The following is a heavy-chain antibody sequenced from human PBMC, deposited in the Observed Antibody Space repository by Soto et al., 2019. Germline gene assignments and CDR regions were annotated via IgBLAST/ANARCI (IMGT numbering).Heavy chain of an antibody. CDR3: ASWDESYYGMEV. CDR2: IIHSGST. V-gene: IGHV4-34*12. D-gene: IGHD1-26*01. Sequence: PSETLSLTCAVYGGSFSGYYWSWIRQPPGKGLEWIGEIIHSGSTNYNPSLKSRVTISVDTSKNQFSLKLSSVTAADTAVYYCASWDESYYGMEVWCQGTTVTVSS. J-gene: IGHJ6*02. CDR1: GGSFSGYY.